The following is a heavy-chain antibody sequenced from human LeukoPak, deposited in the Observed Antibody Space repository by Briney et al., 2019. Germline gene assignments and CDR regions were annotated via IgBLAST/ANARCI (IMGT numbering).Heavy chain of an antibody. CDR3: AKDEFVASAFTGAFDI. D-gene: IGHD2-8*02. CDR1: GFTFRSYA. CDR2: ISGSGGYT. Sequence: GGSLRLSCAASGFTFRSYAMSWVRQAPGKGLEWVTTISGSGGYTLYADSVKGRFTISRDNAKNSLYLQMNSLRAEDMALYYCAKDEFVASAFTGAFDIWGQGTMVTVSS. J-gene: IGHJ3*02. V-gene: IGHV3-23*01.